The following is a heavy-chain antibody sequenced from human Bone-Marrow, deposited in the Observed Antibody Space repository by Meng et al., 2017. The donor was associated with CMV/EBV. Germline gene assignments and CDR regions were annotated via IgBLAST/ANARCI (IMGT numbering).Heavy chain of an antibody. D-gene: IGHD6-6*01. CDR1: GYTVTSYY. CDR3: ARGRLIAARRANWFDP. J-gene: IGHJ5*02. V-gene: IGHV1-2*02. Sequence: ASVKVSCKASGYTVTSYYMHWVRQAPGQGLEWMGWINPNSGGTNYAQKFQGRVTMTRDTSISTAYMELSRLRSDDTAVYYCARGRLIAARRANWFDPWGQGTLVTVSS. CDR2: INPNSGGT.